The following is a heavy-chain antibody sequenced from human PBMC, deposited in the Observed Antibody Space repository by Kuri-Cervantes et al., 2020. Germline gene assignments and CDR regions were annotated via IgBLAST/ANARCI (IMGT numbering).Heavy chain of an antibody. CDR1: GFIFTTYG. Sequence: GESLKISCVASGFIFTTYGMHWGRQVPGKGLEWVAYVRYDGSHEYYADSVKGRFTISRDNSKNMLYLQMNSLRADDTAVYYCVKGLPPLDMDVWGRGTTVTVSS. CDR2: VRYDGSHE. J-gene: IGHJ6*03. CDR3: VKGLPPLDMDV. D-gene: IGHD2-21*02. V-gene: IGHV3-30*02.